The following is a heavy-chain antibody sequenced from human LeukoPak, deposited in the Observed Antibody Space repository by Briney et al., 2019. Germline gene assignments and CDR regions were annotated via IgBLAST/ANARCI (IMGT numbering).Heavy chain of an antibody. J-gene: IGHJ5*02. Sequence: QVQLQESGPGLVKPSQTLSLTCTVSGGSIRSGRYYWSWVRQPAVKGLDWIGRIYTSGSTNYNPSLKSRVTISVDTSKNQFSLKLSSVTAADTAVYYCARVYCSSTSCWFDPWGQGTLVTVSS. D-gene: IGHD2-2*01. CDR3: ARVYCSSTSCWFDP. V-gene: IGHV4-61*02. CDR1: GGSIRSGRYY. CDR2: IYTSGST.